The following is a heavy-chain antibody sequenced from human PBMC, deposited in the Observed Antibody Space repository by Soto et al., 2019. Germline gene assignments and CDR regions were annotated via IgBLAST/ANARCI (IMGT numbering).Heavy chain of an antibody. D-gene: IGHD3-22*01. CDR3: ATETNYYDSSGYYSYFDY. CDR1: GGSVSSGSYY. V-gene: IGHV4-61*01. J-gene: IGHJ4*02. Sequence: SETLSLTCTVSGGSVSSGSYYWSWIRQPPGKGLEWIGYIYYSGTTNYNPSLKSQVTISVDTSKNQFSLKLSSVTAADTAVYYCATETNYYDSSGYYSYFDYWGQGTLVTVSS. CDR2: IYYSGTT.